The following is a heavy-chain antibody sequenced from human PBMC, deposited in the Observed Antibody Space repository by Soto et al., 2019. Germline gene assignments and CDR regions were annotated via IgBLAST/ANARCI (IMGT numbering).Heavy chain of an antibody. CDR1: GFTFSSYA. CDR3: ARDLLTGSFDY. J-gene: IGHJ4*02. Sequence: PAESLRLSCAASGFTFSSYAMHWVRQAPGKGQEWVAVISYDGSNKYYADSVKGRFTISRDNSKNTLYLQMNSLRAEDTAADYYARDLLTGSFDYWGQGTLVTVSS. CDR2: ISYDGSNK. V-gene: IGHV3-30-3*01. D-gene: IGHD2-21*01.